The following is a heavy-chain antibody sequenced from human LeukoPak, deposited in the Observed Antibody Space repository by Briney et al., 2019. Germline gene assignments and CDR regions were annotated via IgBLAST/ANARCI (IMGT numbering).Heavy chain of an antibody. V-gene: IGHV4-39*07. CDR1: GGSISSSGYY. CDR2: INHSGST. J-gene: IGHJ5*02. CDR3: ARGMLGCSSTSCYKIDGNWFDP. D-gene: IGHD2-2*02. Sequence: SETLSLTCTVSGGSISSSGYYWSWIRQPPGKGLEWIGEINHSGSTNYNPSLKSRVTISVDTSKNQFSLKLSSVTAADTAVYYCARGMLGCSSTSCYKIDGNWFDPWGQGTLVTVSS.